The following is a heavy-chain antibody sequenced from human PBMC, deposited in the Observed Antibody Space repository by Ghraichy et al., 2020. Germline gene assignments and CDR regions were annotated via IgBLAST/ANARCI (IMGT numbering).Heavy chain of an antibody. D-gene: IGHD3-22*01. J-gene: IGHJ6*02. CDR2: IYYSGTT. CDR3: ARPSSPADGSGAFYYYAMDV. CDR1: GGSISTSSYY. V-gene: IGHV4-39*01. Sequence: SQTLTLTCTVSGGSISTSSYYWGWIRQTPGKGLEWIGSIYYSGTTYYNPSLKSRVTISVEKSKNQFSLRLSSVTAADTAVFYCARPSSPADGSGAFYYYAMDVWGQGTTVTVSS.